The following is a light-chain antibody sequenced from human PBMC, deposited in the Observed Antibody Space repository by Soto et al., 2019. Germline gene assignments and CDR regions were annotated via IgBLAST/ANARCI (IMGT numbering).Light chain of an antibody. CDR2: AAS. V-gene: IGKV1-39*01. CDR3: QQLNSPWT. J-gene: IGKJ1*01. Sequence: DIQMTQSPSSLSASVGDRVTITCRSSQSISNYLNWYQQKPGKAPKVLIYAASNLQSGVPSRFSGSGSGTDFTLTISSLQPEDFATYYCQQLNSPWTFGQGTKGDIK. CDR1: QSISNY.